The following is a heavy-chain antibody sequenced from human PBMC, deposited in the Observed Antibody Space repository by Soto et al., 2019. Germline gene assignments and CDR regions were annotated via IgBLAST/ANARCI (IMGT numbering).Heavy chain of an antibody. V-gene: IGHV4-31*03. CDR3: VSAVAATGAFDI. D-gene: IGHD2-15*01. CDR2: IYYSGST. J-gene: IGHJ3*02. Sequence: PSETLSLTCTVSGGSISSGGYYWSWIRQHPGKGLEWIGYIYYSGSTYYNPSLKSRVTISVDTSKNQFSLKLSSVTAADTAVYYCVSAVAATGAFDIWGQGTMVTVSS. CDR1: GGSISSGGYY.